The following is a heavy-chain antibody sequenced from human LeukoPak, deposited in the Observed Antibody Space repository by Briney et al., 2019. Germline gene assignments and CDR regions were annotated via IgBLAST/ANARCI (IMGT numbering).Heavy chain of an antibody. V-gene: IGHV4-4*07. CDR2: IYTSGST. D-gene: IGHD3-10*01. CDR1: GGSISSYY. Sequence: SETLSLTCTVSGGSISSYYWSWIRQPAGKGLEWIGRIYTSGSTNYNPSLKSRVTMSVDTSKSQFSLKLSSVTAADTAVYYCARAQNSGSQYYYMDVWGKGTTVTVSS. J-gene: IGHJ6*03. CDR3: ARAQNSGSQYYYMDV.